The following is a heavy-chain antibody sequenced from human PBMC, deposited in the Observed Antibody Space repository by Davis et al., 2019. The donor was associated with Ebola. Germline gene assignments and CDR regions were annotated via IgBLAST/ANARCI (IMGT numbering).Heavy chain of an antibody. CDR2: INHSGST. CDR1: AGSFSGYY. CDR3: ARSITMVRGVVPWFDP. J-gene: IGHJ5*02. Sequence: MPSETLSLTCAVYAGSFSGYYWNWIRQPPGKGLEWIGEINHSGSTKYNPSLKSRVTISVDTSKNQFSLKLNSVTAADTAVYYCARSITMVRGVVPWFDPWGQGTLVTVSS. D-gene: IGHD3-10*01. V-gene: IGHV4-34*01.